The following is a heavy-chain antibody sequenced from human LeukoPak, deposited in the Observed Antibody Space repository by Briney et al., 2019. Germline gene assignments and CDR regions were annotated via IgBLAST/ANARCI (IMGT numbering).Heavy chain of an antibody. CDR3: TTADYYYYGMDV. J-gene: IGHJ6*02. V-gene: IGHV3-15*07. CDR1: GFTFSSYW. CDR2: IKSKTDGGTT. Sequence: GGSLRLSCEASGFTFSSYWMNWVRQAPGKGLEWVGRIKSKTDGGTTDYAAPVKGRFTISRDDSKNTLYLQMNSLKTEDTAVYYCTTADYYYYGMDVWGQGTTVTVSS.